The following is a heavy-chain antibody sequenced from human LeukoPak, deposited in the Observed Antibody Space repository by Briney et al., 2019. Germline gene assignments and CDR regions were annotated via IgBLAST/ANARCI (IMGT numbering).Heavy chain of an antibody. CDR2: IWYSGSNK. CDR3: ARDRSSSYLSYYYGMDV. V-gene: IGHV3-33*08. Sequence: GGSLRLSCAASGFTFSTYTMHWVRQAPGKGLEWVAVIWYSGSNKYYGDSVKGRFSISRDNSKNTLYLQMNSLRAEDTAVYYCARDRSSSYLSYYYGMDVWGQGTTVTVSS. D-gene: IGHD6-13*01. CDR1: GFTFSTYT. J-gene: IGHJ6*02.